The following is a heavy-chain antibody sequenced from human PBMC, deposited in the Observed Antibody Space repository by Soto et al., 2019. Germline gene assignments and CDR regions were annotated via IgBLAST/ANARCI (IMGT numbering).Heavy chain of an antibody. CDR1: GGSIRNDNFY. CDR3: AREWEGPVTGRGAFGI. D-gene: IGHD1-26*01. J-gene: IGHJ3*02. V-gene: IGHV4-31*03. CDR2: ISYSGYT. Sequence: QVQLQESGQGLVTPSQTLSLTCTVSGGSIRNDNFYWSYLRHRPGKGLEWIGYISYSGYTYYHPSLKIRVIISVDPSNNQFSLILNSVTAADTAVYYCAREWEGPVTGRGAFGIWVRGTLGTVS.